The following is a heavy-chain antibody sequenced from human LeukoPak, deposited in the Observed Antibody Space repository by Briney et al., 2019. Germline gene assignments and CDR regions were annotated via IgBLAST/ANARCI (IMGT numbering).Heavy chain of an antibody. J-gene: IGHJ5*02. CDR2: INPNSGGT. D-gene: IGHD1-20*01. Sequence: ASVKVSCKASGYTFTGYYMHWVRQAPGQGLEWMGWINPNSGGTNYAQKFQGRVTMTRDTSISTAYMELSRLRSDDTAVYYCARGGPNWNDGFRGYWFDPWGQGTLVTVSS. V-gene: IGHV1-2*02. CDR3: ARGGPNWNDGFRGYWFDP. CDR1: GYTFTGYY.